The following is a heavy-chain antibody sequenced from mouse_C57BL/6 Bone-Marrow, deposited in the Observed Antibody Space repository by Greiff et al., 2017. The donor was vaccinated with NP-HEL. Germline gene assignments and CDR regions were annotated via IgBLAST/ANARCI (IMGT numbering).Heavy chain of an antibody. D-gene: IGHD1-1*01. V-gene: IGHV1-76*01. J-gene: IGHJ3*01. CDR1: GYTFTDYY. CDR3: ARLTTVGGFAY. CDR2: IYPGSGNT. Sequence: QVQLQQSGAELVRPGASVKLSCKASGYTFTDYYINWVKQRPGQGLEWIARIYPGSGNTYYNEKFKGKATLTAEKSSSTAYMQLSSLTSEDSAVYFCARLTTVGGFAYWGQGTLVTVSA.